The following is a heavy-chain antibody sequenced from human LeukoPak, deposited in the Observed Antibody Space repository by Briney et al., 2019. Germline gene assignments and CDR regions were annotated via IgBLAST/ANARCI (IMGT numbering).Heavy chain of an antibody. CDR3: ARVGATLGFDY. D-gene: IGHD1-26*01. J-gene: IGHJ4*02. CDR1: GFTFDDYA. Sequence: GGSLRLSCAASGFTFDDYAMHWVRQAPGKGLEWVSGISWNSGSIGYADSVKGRFTISRDNAKNSLYLQMNSLRAEDTAVYYCARVGATLGFDYWGQGTLVTVSS. CDR2: ISWNSGSI. V-gene: IGHV3-9*01.